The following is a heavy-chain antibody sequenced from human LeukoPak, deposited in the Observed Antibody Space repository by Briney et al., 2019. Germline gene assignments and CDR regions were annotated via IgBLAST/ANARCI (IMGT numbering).Heavy chain of an antibody. CDR3: ARIWPGEDFWSGSYYYYMGV. Sequence: SETLSLTCTVSGGSISSSSYYWGWIRQPPGTGLEWIGSIYYSGSTYYNPSLKSRVTISVDTSKNQFSLKLSSVTAADTAVYYCARIWPGEDFWSGSYYYYMGVWGKGTTVTVSS. V-gene: IGHV4-39*01. CDR2: IYYSGST. CDR1: GGSISSSSYY. D-gene: IGHD3-3*01. J-gene: IGHJ6*03.